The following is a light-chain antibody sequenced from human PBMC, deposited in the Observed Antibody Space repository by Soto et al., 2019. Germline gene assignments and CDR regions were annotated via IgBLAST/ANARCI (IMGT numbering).Light chain of an antibody. J-gene: IGKJ3*01. CDR2: GAS. CDR3: QQYGSSPTT. Sequence: EIVLTQSPGTLSLSPGERATLSCRASQSVSSSYLAWYQQKPDQAPRLLIFGASSRATGIPDRFSGSGSGTDFTLTISRLEPEDFAVYYCQQYGSSPTTFGTGTQVDIK. CDR1: QSVSSSY. V-gene: IGKV3-20*01.